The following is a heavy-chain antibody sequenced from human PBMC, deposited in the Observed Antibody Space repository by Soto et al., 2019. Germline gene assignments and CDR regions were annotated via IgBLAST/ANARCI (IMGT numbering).Heavy chain of an antibody. D-gene: IGHD2-2*02. Sequence: PGEPLKISCKGSGYSFTRYWIGWVRQMPGKGLEWMGIIYPGHSDTRYSPSFQGQVTISADRSISTAYLQWSSLKASDSAMYYCARLGGVYCSSTSCYTSYSSSLGPHYYYGMDAWGQGTTVTVSS. CDR1: GYSFTRYW. CDR3: ARLGGVYCSSTSCYTSYSSSLGPHYYYGMDA. V-gene: IGHV5-51*01. J-gene: IGHJ6*02. CDR2: IYPGHSDT.